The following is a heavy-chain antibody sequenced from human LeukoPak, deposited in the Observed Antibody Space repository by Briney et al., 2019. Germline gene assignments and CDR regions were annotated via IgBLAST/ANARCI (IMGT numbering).Heavy chain of an antibody. CDR3: ASDYYDRSQY. Sequence: GGSLRLSCAASGFTFSSYEMNWVRQAPGKGLEWVSYISSTGSTIYYADSVKGRFTISRDNAKNSLHLQMNSLRAEDTAVYYCASDYYDRSQYWGQGTLVTVSS. D-gene: IGHD3-22*01. V-gene: IGHV3-48*03. J-gene: IGHJ4*02. CDR1: GFTFSSYE. CDR2: ISSTGSTI.